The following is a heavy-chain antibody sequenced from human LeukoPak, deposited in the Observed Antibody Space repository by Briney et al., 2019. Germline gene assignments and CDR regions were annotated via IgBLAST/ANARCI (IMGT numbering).Heavy chain of an antibody. Sequence: GRSLRLSCAASGFTFSSYAMHWVRQAPGKGLEWVAVISYDGSNKYYADSVKGRFTISRDNSKNTLYLQMNSLRAEDTAVYYCARDNYDFWSGSTGYFDYWGQGTLVTVSS. D-gene: IGHD3-3*01. CDR1: GFTFSSYA. V-gene: IGHV3-30-3*01. CDR2: ISYDGSNK. CDR3: ARDNYDFWSGSTGYFDY. J-gene: IGHJ4*02.